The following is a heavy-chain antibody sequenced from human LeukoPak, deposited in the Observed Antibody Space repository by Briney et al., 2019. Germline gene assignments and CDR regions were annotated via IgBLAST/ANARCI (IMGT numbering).Heavy chain of an antibody. J-gene: IGHJ5*02. V-gene: IGHV4-38-2*02. CDR3: ARGKEGIAARPGWFDP. Sequence: SETLSLTCTVSGYSISSGYYWGWIRQPPGKGLEWIGSIYHSGSTYYNPSLKSRVTISVDTSKNQFSLKLSSVTAADTAVYYCARGKEGIAARPGWFDPWGQGTLVTVSS. D-gene: IGHD6-6*01. CDR2: IYHSGST. CDR1: GYSISSGYY.